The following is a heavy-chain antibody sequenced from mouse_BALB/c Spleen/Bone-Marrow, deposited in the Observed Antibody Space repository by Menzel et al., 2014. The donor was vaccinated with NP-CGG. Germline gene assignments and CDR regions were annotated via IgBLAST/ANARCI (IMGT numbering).Heavy chain of an antibody. J-gene: IGHJ3*01. D-gene: IGHD2-4*01. V-gene: IGHV5-6-3*01. CDR1: GFTFSNYG. CDR3: ARGDDYVSWFAY. CDR2: INTNGGEI. Sequence: EVKLVESGGGLVQPGGSLKLSCAASGFTFSNYGMSWVRQTPDKRLEFVATINTNGGEIYYPDSVKGRFTISRDNAKNTLYLQMRSLKSEDTAMYYCARGDDYVSWFAYLGQGTLVTVSA.